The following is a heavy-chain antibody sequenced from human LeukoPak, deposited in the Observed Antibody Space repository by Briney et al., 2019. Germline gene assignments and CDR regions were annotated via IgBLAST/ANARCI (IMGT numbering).Heavy chain of an antibody. Sequence: GESLKISCAASGFTFSNYGMHWVRQAPGKGLEWVAVISYDGSNKYYADSVKGRFTISRDNSKNTLYLQMNSLRAEDTAVYYCAKDCSSSWYSYFDYWGQGTLVTASS. D-gene: IGHD6-13*01. V-gene: IGHV3-30*18. CDR2: ISYDGSNK. J-gene: IGHJ4*02. CDR1: GFTFSNYG. CDR3: AKDCSSSWYSYFDY.